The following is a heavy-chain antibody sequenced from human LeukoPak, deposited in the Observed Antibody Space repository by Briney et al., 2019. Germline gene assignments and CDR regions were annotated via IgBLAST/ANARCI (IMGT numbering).Heavy chain of an antibody. Sequence: GGSLRLSCAASGFTVSSNYMSWVRQAPGKGLEWVSVIYSGGSTYYADSVKGRFTISRDNSKNTLYLQMNSLRAEDTAVFCCARTNSRAFDIWGQGTMVAVSS. V-gene: IGHV3-53*01. CDR2: IYSGGST. J-gene: IGHJ3*02. D-gene: IGHD1-1*01. CDR1: GFTVSSNY. CDR3: ARTNSRAFDI.